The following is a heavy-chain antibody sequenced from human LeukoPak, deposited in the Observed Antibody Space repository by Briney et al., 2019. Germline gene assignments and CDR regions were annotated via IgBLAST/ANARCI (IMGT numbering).Heavy chain of an antibody. CDR3: ARDRITMVRGARNGMDV. J-gene: IGHJ6*02. V-gene: IGHV4-34*01. D-gene: IGHD3-10*01. CDR2: INYSGST. CDR1: GGSFSGYY. Sequence: PSETLSLTCAVYGGSFSGYYWSWIRQPPGKGLEWIGEINYSGSTNYNPSLKSRVTISVDTSKNQFSLKLSSVTAADTAVYYCARDRITMVRGARNGMDVWGQGTTVTVSS.